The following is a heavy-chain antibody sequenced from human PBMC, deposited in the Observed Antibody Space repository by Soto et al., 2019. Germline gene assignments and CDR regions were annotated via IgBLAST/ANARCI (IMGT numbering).Heavy chain of an antibody. J-gene: IGHJ6*03. D-gene: IGHD4-4*01. CDR3: ASYSNYAGYYYYYYMDV. CDR1: VFPFSSYA. V-gene: IGHV3-23*01. Sequence: PGGSLRLSCAASVFPFSSYAMSWVRQAPGKGLEWVSAISGSGGSTYYADSVKGRFTISRDNSKNTLYLQMNSLRAEDTAVYYCASYSNYAGYYYYYYMDVWGKGTTVTVSS. CDR2: ISGSGGST.